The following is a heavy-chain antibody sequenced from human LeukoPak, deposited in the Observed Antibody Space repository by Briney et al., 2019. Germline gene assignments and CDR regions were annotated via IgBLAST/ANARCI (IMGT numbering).Heavy chain of an antibody. V-gene: IGHV3-74*01. Sequence: PGGSLRLSCAASGFTFSGYYMFWVRQVPGKGLMWVAHINGFGTEATYADTVKGRFTISRDNAKNTLYLQMNGLRDEDTAVYYCARDPRKKGLEPWGQGTLVTVSS. CDR3: ARDPRKKGLEP. CDR2: INGFGTEA. J-gene: IGHJ5*02. CDR1: GFTFSGYY.